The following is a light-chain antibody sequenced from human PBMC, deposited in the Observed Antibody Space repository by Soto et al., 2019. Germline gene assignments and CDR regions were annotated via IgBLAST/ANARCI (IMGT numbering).Light chain of an antibody. Sequence: QSALTQPASVSGSPGQSITIPCTGTSSDLSSYNYVSWYKQYPGQAPKLMIYDVSNRPSGVSNRFSGSKSGKTASLTISGLRAEDEADYYCSSYTSTTWVFGGGTKLTVL. V-gene: IGLV2-14*01. J-gene: IGLJ3*02. CDR1: SSDLSSYNY. CDR3: SSYTSTTWV. CDR2: DVS.